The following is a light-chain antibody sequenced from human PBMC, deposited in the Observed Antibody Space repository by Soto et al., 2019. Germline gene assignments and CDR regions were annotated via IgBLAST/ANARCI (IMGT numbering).Light chain of an antibody. CDR2: AAS. CDR1: QDIRVD. CDR3: LQDYDFPYT. Sequence: AIQMTQSPPSLSASVGDRVIITCRASQDIRVDVGWLQQRPGHAPNLLIYAASTLHTGVPSTFTGSGSGTDFTLTINDLQPEYVATYFGLQDYDFPYTFGQGTKLEI. J-gene: IGKJ2*01. V-gene: IGKV1-6*01.